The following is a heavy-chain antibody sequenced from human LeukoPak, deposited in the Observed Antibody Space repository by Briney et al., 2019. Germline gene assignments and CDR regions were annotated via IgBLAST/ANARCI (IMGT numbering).Heavy chain of an antibody. V-gene: IGHV3-53*01. J-gene: IGHJ4*02. CDR1: GFTVSGTH. CDR2: MYTGGTT. CDR3: AKDEATSGGGLAS. D-gene: IGHD3-16*01. Sequence: GGSLRLSCAASGFTVSGTHMSWVRQAPGKGLEWVSAMYTGGTTYYADSVQSRFTISRDNSKNTLYLQMNSLRAEDTAVYYCAKDEATSGGGLASWGQGTLVTVSS.